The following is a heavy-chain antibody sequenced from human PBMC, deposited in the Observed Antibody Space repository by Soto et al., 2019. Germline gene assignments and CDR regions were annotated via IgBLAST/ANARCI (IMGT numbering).Heavy chain of an antibody. CDR2: IYPGDSDT. CDR1: GYSFTSYW. Sequence: PGESLKISCKGSGYSFTSYWIGWVRQMPGKGLEWMGIIYPGDSDTRYSPSFQGRVTISADKSISTAYLQWSSLKASDTAMYYCARQDYYDSSGYLWYFDYWGQGTLVTVSS. V-gene: IGHV5-51*01. J-gene: IGHJ4*02. D-gene: IGHD3-22*01. CDR3: ARQDYYDSSGYLWYFDY.